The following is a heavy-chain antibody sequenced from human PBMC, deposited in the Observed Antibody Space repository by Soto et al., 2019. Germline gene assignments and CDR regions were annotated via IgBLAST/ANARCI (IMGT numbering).Heavy chain of an antibody. CDR2: IYYSGST. V-gene: IGHV4-30-4*01. CDR1: GGSISSGDYY. D-gene: IGHD3-9*01. J-gene: IGHJ4*02. CDR3: ARYDVLTGYFDY. Sequence: SETLSLTCTVSGGSISSGDYYWSWIRQPPGKGLEWIGYIYYSGSTYYNPSLKSRVTISLDTSKNQFSLKLSSVTAADTAVYYCARYDVLTGYFDYWGQGTLVTVS.